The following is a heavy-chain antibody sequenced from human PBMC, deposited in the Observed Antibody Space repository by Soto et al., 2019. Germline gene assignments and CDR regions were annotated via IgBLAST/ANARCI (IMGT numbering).Heavy chain of an antibody. CDR3: ARELSPIVGALYGMDV. Sequence: ASVKVSCKASGYTFTSYYMHWVRQAPGQGLERMGIINPSGGSTSYAQKFQGRVTMTRDTSTSTVYMELSSLRSEDTAVYYCARELSPIVGALYGMDVWGKGTTVTVSS. CDR1: GYTFTSYY. J-gene: IGHJ6*04. V-gene: IGHV1-46*03. CDR2: INPSGGST. D-gene: IGHD1-26*01.